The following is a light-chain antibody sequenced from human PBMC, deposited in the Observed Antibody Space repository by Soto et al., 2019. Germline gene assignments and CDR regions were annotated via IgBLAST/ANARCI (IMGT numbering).Light chain of an antibody. CDR1: PNVGKY. Sequence: DVQMTQSPSSLSASIGDRVTITCQASPNVGKYLNWYHQKPGKAPNVLIHAASTLRSGVPLRFSGSGSGTEFTLTISSLQPEDSGTFYCQQIYVTPLTFGGGTRLEV. J-gene: IGKJ4*01. V-gene: IGKV1-39*01. CDR2: AAS. CDR3: QQIYVTPLT.